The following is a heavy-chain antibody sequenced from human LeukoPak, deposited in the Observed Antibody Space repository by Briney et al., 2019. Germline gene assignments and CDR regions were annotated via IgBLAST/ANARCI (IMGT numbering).Heavy chain of an antibody. D-gene: IGHD5-18*01. CDR3: ARDQWLQSDYYMDV. Sequence: ETLSLTCTVSGVSISSSNSYWGWIRQPPGKGLEWVANIKQDGSEKYYVDSVKGRFTISRDNAKNSLYLQMNSLRAEDTAVYYCARDQWLQSDYYMDVWGKGTTVTVSS. V-gene: IGHV3-7*01. CDR2: IKQDGSEK. J-gene: IGHJ6*03. CDR1: GVSISSSNSY.